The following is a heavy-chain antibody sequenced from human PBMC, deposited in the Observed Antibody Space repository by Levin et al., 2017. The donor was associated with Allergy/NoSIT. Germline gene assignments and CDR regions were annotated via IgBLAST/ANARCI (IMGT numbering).Heavy chain of an antibody. CDR3: ARVALPRKHLAAAGLDY. J-gene: IGHJ4*02. CDR1: GFTFSTYP. D-gene: IGHD6-13*01. V-gene: IGHV3-48*01. CDR2: ISSGSSTI. Sequence: GGSLRLSCAASGFTFSTYPMNWVRQAPGKGLEWLSYISSGSSTIYYADSVKGRFTISRDNSKNSLYLQMNSLRVEDTAVYYCARVALPRKHLAAAGLDYWGQGILVTVSS.